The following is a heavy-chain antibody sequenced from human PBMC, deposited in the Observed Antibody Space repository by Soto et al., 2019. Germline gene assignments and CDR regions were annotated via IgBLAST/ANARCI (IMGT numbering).Heavy chain of an antibody. Sequence: PGGSLRLSCAASGFTFSSYGMHWVRQAPGKGLEWVAAIWYDGSNKYYADSVKGRFTISRDNSKNTLYLQMNSLRAEDTAVYYCAREHSSSWYGNYYGMDVWGQGTTVTVSS. CDR2: IWYDGSNK. V-gene: IGHV3-33*01. D-gene: IGHD6-13*01. J-gene: IGHJ6*02. CDR1: GFTFSSYG. CDR3: AREHSSSWYGNYYGMDV.